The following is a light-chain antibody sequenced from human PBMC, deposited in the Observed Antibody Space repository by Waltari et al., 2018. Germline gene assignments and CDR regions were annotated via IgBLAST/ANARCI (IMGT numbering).Light chain of an antibody. CDR3: QQRSNWPPIT. J-gene: IGKJ5*01. V-gene: IGKV3-11*01. CDR1: QSISSY. Sequence: ENVLTQSPATLSSSPGERATPSCRASQSISSYLAWYHQKPGQAPRLLIYDASNRATGIPARFSGSGSGTDFTLTISSLEPEDFAVYYCQQRSNWPPITFGQGTRLEIK. CDR2: DAS.